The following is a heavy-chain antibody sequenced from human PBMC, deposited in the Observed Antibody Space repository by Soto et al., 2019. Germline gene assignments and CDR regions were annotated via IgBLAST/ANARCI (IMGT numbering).Heavy chain of an antibody. CDR3: ARYGSGSYYPTTFDY. D-gene: IGHD3-10*01. CDR1: GGSISSGVYY. V-gene: IGHV4-31*03. Sequence: PSETLSLTCTVSGGSISSGVYYWSWIRQHPGKGLECIGYIYYSGSTYYNPSLKSRVTISVDTSENQFSLKLSSVTAADTAVYYCARYGSGSYYPTTFDYWGQGTLVTVSS. J-gene: IGHJ4*02. CDR2: IYYSGST.